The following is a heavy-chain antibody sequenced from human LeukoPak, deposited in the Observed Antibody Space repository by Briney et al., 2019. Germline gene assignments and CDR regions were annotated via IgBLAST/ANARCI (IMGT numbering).Heavy chain of an antibody. CDR1: GFTISNAW. CDR3: TTGPRGYGDYVFDY. J-gene: IGHJ4*02. D-gene: IGHD4-17*01. Sequence: GGSLRLSCAASGFTISNAWMSWVRQAPGKGLEWVGRIKSKTDGGTTDYAAPVKGRFTISRDDSKNTLYLQMNSLKTEDTAVYYCTTGPRGYGDYVFDYWGQGTLVTVSS. CDR2: IKSKTDGGTT. V-gene: IGHV3-15*01.